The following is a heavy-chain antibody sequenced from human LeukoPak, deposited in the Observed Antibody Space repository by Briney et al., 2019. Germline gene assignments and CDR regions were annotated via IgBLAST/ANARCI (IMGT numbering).Heavy chain of an antibody. J-gene: IGHJ3*02. CDR1: EIIFTSHY. CDR3: AREPGTGGFDI. Sequence: GASVKVSCKSSEIIFTSHYLHWVRQAPGQGLEWMGVINPSDGSRNNAQKFQGRITMTRDTSTTTLFMELSSLRSEDTAMYFCAREPGTGGFDIWGQGTMVTVS. CDR2: INPSDGSR. D-gene: IGHD3-10*01. V-gene: IGHV1-46*01.